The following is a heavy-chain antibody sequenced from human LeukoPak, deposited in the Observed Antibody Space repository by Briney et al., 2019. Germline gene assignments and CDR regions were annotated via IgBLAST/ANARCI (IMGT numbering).Heavy chain of an antibody. D-gene: IGHD4-17*01. J-gene: IGHJ5*02. CDR2: VSGTGGRT. V-gene: IGHV3-23*01. Sequence: GGSLRLSCAASGFTFSTYAMSWVRQAPGKGLEWVSVVSGTGGRTYYADSVKGRFTISRDNSKNTLYLQMNSLRAEDTAVYYCARDSYPYHDYGDYFGWFDPWGQGTLVTVSS. CDR3: ARDSYPYHDYGDYFGWFDP. CDR1: GFTFSTYA.